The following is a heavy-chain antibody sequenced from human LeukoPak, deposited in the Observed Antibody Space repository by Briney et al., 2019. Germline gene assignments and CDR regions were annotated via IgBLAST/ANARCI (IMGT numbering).Heavy chain of an antibody. Sequence: GGSLRLSCAASGFTFGTYWMYWVRQTPGKGLVWVARVNTDGSCTTYADSVKGRFTISRDNAKNTLYLQMNSLRDEDTAVYFCARGLAVVPAGVPDYWGQGTLVTVSS. CDR1: GFTFGTYW. J-gene: IGHJ4*02. CDR3: ARGLAVVPAGVPDY. D-gene: IGHD2-2*01. CDR2: VNTDGSCT. V-gene: IGHV3-74*01.